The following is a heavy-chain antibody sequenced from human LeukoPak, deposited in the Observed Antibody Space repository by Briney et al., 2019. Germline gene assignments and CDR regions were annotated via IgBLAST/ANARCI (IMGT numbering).Heavy chain of an antibody. CDR1: GFTFSSYG. J-gene: IGHJ4*02. V-gene: IGHV3-30*18. D-gene: IGHD3-22*01. CDR3: AKDSSDSSGYYFDYFDY. Sequence: GGSLRLSCAASGFTFSSYGMHWVRQAPGKGLEWVAVISYDGSNKYYADSVKGRFTISRDNSKNTLYLQMNSLRAVDTAVYYCAKDSSDSSGYYFDYFDYWGQGTLVTVSS. CDR2: ISYDGSNK.